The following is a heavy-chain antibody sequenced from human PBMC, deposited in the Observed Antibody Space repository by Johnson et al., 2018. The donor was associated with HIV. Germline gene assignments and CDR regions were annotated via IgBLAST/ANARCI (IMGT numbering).Heavy chain of an antibody. V-gene: IGHV3-30*04. CDR1: GFTFSSYA. J-gene: IGHJ3*02. CDR3: ARDGDNPRI. Sequence: QMLLVESGGDVVQPGRSLRLSCVASGFTFSSYAMHWVRQAPGKGLEWVAVISYDGSNKYYADSVKGRFTISRDNSKNTLYLQMNSLRAEDTAVYYCARDGDNPRIWGQGTMVTVSS. D-gene: IGHD7-27*01. CDR2: ISYDGSNK.